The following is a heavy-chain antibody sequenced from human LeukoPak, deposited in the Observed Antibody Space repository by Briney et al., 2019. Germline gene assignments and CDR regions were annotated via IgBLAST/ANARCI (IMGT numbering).Heavy chain of an antibody. V-gene: IGHV5-10-1*01. CDR2: IDPSDSYT. CDR3: ARTSWFGVDY. CDR1: GYTFISYY. Sequence: ASVKVSCKASGYTFISYYMHWVRQAPGQGLEWMGRIDPSDSYTDYSPSFQGHVTISADKSISTAYLQWSSLTASDTAMYYCARTSWFGVDYWGQGTLVTVSS. D-gene: IGHD3-10*01. J-gene: IGHJ4*02.